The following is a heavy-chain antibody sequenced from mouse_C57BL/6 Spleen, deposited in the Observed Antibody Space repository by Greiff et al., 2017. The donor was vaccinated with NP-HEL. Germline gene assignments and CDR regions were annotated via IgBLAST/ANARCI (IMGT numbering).Heavy chain of an antibody. Sequence: QVQLQQPGAELVKPGASVKLSCTASGYTFTSYWMHWVKQRPGRGLEWIGRIDPNSGGTKYNEKFKSKATLTVDKPSSTSYMQLSTLTSEDSAVYYCAISPGNSYSDWYFDVWGTGTTVTVSS. D-gene: IGHD2-12*01. CDR2: IDPNSGGT. CDR3: AISPGNSYSDWYFDV. V-gene: IGHV1-72*01. CDR1: GYTFTSYW. J-gene: IGHJ1*03.